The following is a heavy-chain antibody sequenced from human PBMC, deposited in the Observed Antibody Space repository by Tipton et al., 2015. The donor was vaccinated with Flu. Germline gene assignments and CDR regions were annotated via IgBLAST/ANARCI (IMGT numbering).Heavy chain of an antibody. Sequence: TLSLTCTVSGGSISSYYWSWIRQPPGKGLEWIGYIYYSGSTNYNPSLKSRVTISVDTSKNQFSLKLSSVTAADTAVYYCARHETGSRPWTWFDPWGQGTLVTVSS. D-gene: IGHD3/OR15-3a*01. CDR1: GGSISSYY. V-gene: IGHV4-59*08. J-gene: IGHJ5*02. CDR3: ARHETGSRPWTWFDP. CDR2: IYYSGST.